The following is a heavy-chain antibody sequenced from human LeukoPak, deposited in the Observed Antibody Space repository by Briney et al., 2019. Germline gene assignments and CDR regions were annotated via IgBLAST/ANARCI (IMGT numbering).Heavy chain of an antibody. V-gene: IGHV3-9*01. Sequence: GRSLRLSCAASGFTFDDYAMHWVRQAPGKGLEWVSGISWNSGSIGYADSVKGRFTISRDNSKNSLYLQMNSLRTEDTALYYCAKVTRGSYYYMDVWGKGTTVTVSS. CDR3: AKVTRGSYYYMDV. CDR1: GFTFDDYA. D-gene: IGHD1/OR15-1a*01. J-gene: IGHJ6*03. CDR2: ISWNSGSI.